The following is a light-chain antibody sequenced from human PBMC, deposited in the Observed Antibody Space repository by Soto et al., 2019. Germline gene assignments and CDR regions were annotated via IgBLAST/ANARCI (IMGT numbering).Light chain of an antibody. Sequence: QSVLTQPASVSGSARQSITISCTGASSDVGGYTYVSWYQQHPGKAPKLMIYEVNNRPSGVSNRFSGSKSGNTASLTISGLQAEDEADYYCSSYTSSSTLYVFGTGTKVTV. CDR2: EVN. CDR1: SSDVGGYTY. CDR3: SSYTSSSTLYV. J-gene: IGLJ1*01. V-gene: IGLV2-14*01.